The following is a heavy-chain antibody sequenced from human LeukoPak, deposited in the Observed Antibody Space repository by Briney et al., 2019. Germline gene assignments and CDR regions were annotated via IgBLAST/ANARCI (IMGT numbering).Heavy chain of an antibody. D-gene: IGHD3-10*01. J-gene: IGHJ4*02. CDR1: GFTFSSYG. CDR2: ISSSGSTI. V-gene: IGHV3-48*04. Sequence: GGSLRLSCAASGFTFSSYGMNWVRQAPGKGLEWVSYISSSGSTIYYADSVKGRFTISRDNAKNSLYLQMNSLRAEDTAVYYCAKVGPRGPCDYWGQGTLVTVSS. CDR3: AKVGPRGPCDY.